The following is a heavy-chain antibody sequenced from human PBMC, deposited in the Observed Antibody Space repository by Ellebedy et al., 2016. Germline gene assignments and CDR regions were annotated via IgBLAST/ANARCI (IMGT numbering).Heavy chain of an antibody. Sequence: SETLSLXXTVSGGSISSGGYYWSWIRQHPGKGLEWIGYIYYSGSTYYNPSLKSRVTISVDTSKNQFSLKLSSVTAADTAVYYCAREPYYYDSTALDYWGQGTLVTVSS. D-gene: IGHD3-22*01. CDR3: AREPYYYDSTALDY. J-gene: IGHJ4*02. CDR2: IYYSGST. V-gene: IGHV4-31*03. CDR1: GGSISSGGYY.